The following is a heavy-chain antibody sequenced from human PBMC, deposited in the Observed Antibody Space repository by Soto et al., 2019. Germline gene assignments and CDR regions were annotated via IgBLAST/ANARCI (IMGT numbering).Heavy chain of an antibody. D-gene: IGHD6-6*01. V-gene: IGHV3-33*08. CDR3: ARENRAARDAFDI. CDR2: IWYDGSNK. Sequence: GGSLRLSCAASGFTFSSYGMHWVRQAPGKGLEWVAVIWYDGSNKYYADSVKGRFTISRDNSKNTLYLQMNSLRAEDTAVYYCARENRAARDAFDIWVQGTMVSVSS. J-gene: IGHJ3*02. CDR1: GFTFSSYG.